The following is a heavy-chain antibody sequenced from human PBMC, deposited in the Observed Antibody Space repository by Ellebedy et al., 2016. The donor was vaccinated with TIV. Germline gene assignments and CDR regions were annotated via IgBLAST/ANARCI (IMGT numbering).Heavy chain of an antibody. D-gene: IGHD3-10*01. J-gene: IGHJ3*02. CDR3: ARGAMVRGGGDAFDI. V-gene: IGHV3-7*03. Sequence: GESLKISXAASGFTFSSYWMSWVRQAPGKGLEWVANIKQDGSEKYYVDSVKGRFTISRDNAKNSLYLQMNSLRAEDTALYYCARGAMVRGGGDAFDIWGQGTTVTVSS. CDR1: GFTFSSYW. CDR2: IKQDGSEK.